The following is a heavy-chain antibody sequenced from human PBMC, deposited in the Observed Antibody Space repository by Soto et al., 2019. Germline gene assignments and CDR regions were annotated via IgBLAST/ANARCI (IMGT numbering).Heavy chain of an antibody. J-gene: IGHJ4*02. CDR1: GFTFSSYW. V-gene: IGHV3-74*01. CDR2: INSDGSST. CDR3: TRGSFSGSGAVKGHDY. Sequence: EVQLVESGGGLVQPGMSLRLSCAASGFTFSSYWMHWVRQAPGKGLVWVSRINSDGSSTNYADSVKGRFTISRDNAKNTLYLQMNSLRAEDTALYYCTRGSFSGSGAVKGHDYWGQGTLVTVSS. D-gene: IGHD6-25*01.